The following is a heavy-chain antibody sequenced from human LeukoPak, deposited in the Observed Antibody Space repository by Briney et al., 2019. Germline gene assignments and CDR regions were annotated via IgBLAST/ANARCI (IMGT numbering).Heavy chain of an antibody. V-gene: IGHV4-34*01. CDR2: INHSGST. CDR3: ARGRTVPVRPNYYMDV. CDR1: GGSFSGYY. Sequence: SETLSLTCAVYGGSFSGYYWSWIRQPPGKGLEWIGEINHSGSTNYNPSLKSRVTISVDTSKNQFSLKLSSVTAADTAVYYCARGRTVPVRPNYYMDVWGKGTTITVSS. J-gene: IGHJ6*03. D-gene: IGHD4-17*01.